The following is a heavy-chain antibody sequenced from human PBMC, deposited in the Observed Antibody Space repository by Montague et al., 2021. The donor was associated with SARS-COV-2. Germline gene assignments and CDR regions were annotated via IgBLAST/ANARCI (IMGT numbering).Heavy chain of an antibody. V-gene: IGHV4-34*01. CDR3: VRLGEGVVKPPVLGLGPYYYYDYMDV. Sequence: SETLSLTCAVYGGSLSGFSWNWVRQPPGKGLEWIGEVNHSGGTKYSAALKSRVTISVDASKNQFSLKLTSVTAPDTAAYYCVRLGEGVVKPPVLGLGPYYYYDYMDVWGQGTTVTVSS. CDR1: GGSLSGFS. J-gene: IGHJ6*03. CDR2: VNHSGGT. D-gene: IGHD3-16*01.